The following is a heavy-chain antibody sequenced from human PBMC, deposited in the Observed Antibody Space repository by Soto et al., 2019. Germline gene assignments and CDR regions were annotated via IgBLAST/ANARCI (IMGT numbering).Heavy chain of an antibody. J-gene: IGHJ4*02. D-gene: IGHD2-8*01. Sequence: QVQLLESGPGLVKPSETLSLTCTVSGDSIGTTHSYWAWIRQSPAKGLEWIGNIHYSGSTYYMPSLRSRFTLSVDTSKNQFSLRLTSVTAEDTAVYYCARHEGNGNVWPLDYWGQGILVTVSS. V-gene: IGHV4-39*01. CDR2: IHYSGST. CDR1: GDSIGTTHSY. CDR3: ARHEGNGNVWPLDY.